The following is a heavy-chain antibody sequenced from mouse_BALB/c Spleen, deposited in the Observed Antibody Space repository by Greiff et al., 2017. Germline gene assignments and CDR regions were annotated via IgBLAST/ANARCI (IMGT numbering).Heavy chain of an antibody. V-gene: IGHV2-5-1*01. D-gene: IGHD1-1*01. CDR2: IWRGGST. CDR1: GFSLTSYG. J-gene: IGHJ4*01. CDR3: AKTTPTVVATDAMDY. Sequence: QVQLQQSGPSLVQPSQSLSITCTVSGFSLTSYGVHWVRQSPGKGLEWLGVIWRGGSTDYNAAFMSRLSITKDNSKSQVFFKMNSLQADDTAIYYWAKTTPTVVATDAMDYWGQGTSVTVSA.